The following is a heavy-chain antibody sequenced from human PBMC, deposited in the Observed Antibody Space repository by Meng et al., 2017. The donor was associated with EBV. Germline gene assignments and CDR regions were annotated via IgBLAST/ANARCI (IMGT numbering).Heavy chain of an antibody. V-gene: IGHV4-61*01. CDR3: AKSRSSTPGVVDY. D-gene: IGHD3-10*01. Sequence: DLPDAGQGLVTPSCTLSLSCTVSGAFFSGGPSHWSWTRDPPGKELESFGYIYDGGTTISNPSLKSRVTILVDASKNPFPLKLSSVTTADPAVYYCAKSRSSTPGVVDYWGQGTLVTVSS. J-gene: IGHJ4*02. CDR1: GAFFSGGPSH. CDR2: IYDGGTT.